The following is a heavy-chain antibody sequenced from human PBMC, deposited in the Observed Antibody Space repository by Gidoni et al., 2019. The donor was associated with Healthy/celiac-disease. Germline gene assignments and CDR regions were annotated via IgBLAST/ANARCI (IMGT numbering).Heavy chain of an antibody. CDR1: GGSFSGYY. V-gene: IGHV4-34*01. J-gene: IGHJ5*02. Sequence: QVQLQQWGAGLLKPSETLSLTCAVYGGSFSGYYWSWIRQPPGKGLEWIGEINHSGSTNYNPSLKSRVTISVDTSKNQFSLKLSSVTAADTAVYYCASIPYDSSGYFNGDWFDPWGQGILVTVSS. CDR2: INHSGST. D-gene: IGHD3-22*01. CDR3: ASIPYDSSGYFNGDWFDP.